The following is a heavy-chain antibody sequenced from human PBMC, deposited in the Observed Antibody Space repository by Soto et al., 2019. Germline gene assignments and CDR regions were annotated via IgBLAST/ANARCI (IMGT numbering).Heavy chain of an antibody. CDR1: GFTFSSYG. CDR3: ARDQYGMDV. V-gene: IGHV3-33*01. Sequence: QVQLVESGGGVVQPGRSLRLSCAASGFTFSSYGMHWVRQAPGKGLEWVAVIWYDGSNKYYADSVKGRFTISRDNSKNPLYLQMNSLRAEDTAVYYCARDQYGMDVWGQGTTVTVSS. J-gene: IGHJ6*02. CDR2: IWYDGSNK.